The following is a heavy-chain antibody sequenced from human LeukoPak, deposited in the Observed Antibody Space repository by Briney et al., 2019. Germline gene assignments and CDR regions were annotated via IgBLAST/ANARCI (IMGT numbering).Heavy chain of an antibody. D-gene: IGHD4-17*01. CDR1: GFTFSSYS. CDR2: MSSSSRNI. J-gene: IGHJ4*02. Sequence: PGGSLRLSCAASGFTFSSYSMNWVRQAPGKGLEWVSSMSSSSRNIYYADSVKGRFTISRDNAKNSLYLQMSSLGAEDTAVYYCARDLYGDYVFDYWGQGTLVTVSS. V-gene: IGHV3-21*01. CDR3: ARDLYGDYVFDY.